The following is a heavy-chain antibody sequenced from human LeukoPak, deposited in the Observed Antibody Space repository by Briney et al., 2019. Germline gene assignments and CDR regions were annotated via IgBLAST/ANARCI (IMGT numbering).Heavy chain of an antibody. V-gene: IGHV3-48*01. CDR1: GFTFSTYS. CDR2: ISDSSAM. J-gene: IGHJ6*02. Sequence: PGGSLRLSCAASGFTFSTYSMKWVRQAPGKGLEWVSYISDSSAMYYADSVRGRFTISRENDKNSLFLQMNSLRAEDTAVYYCARDRRIAVAGIRYYYYGMDVWGQGTTVTVSS. D-gene: IGHD6-19*01. CDR3: ARDRRIAVAGIRYYYYGMDV.